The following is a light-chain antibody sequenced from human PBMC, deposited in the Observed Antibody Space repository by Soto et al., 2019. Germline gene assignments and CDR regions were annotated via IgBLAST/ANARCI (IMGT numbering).Light chain of an antibody. J-gene: IGLJ2*01. CDR2: DVS. CDR1: SSDVGGYNY. CDR3: SSYTSSSTVV. V-gene: IGLV2-14*01. Sequence: QSALTQPASVSGSPGQSITISCTGTSSDVGGYNYVSWYQQHPGKAPKLMIYDVSNPPSGVSNNFSGSRSGNTASLTISGLQAEDEDDYYCSSYTSSSTVVFGGGTKLTVL.